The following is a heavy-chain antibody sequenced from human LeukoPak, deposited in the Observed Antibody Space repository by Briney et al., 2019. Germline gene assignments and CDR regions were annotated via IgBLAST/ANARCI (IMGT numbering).Heavy chain of an antibody. CDR2: IKQDGSEK. CDR3: ARISSSWSYYFDY. D-gene: IGHD6-13*01. V-gene: IGHV3-7*01. J-gene: IGHJ4*02. Sequence: GGSLRLSCAASGFTFSSYAMSRVRQAPGKGLEWVANIKQDGSEKYYVDSVKGRFTISRDNAKNSLYLQMNSLRAEDTAVYYCARISSSWSYYFDYWGQGTLVTVSS. CDR1: GFTFSSYA.